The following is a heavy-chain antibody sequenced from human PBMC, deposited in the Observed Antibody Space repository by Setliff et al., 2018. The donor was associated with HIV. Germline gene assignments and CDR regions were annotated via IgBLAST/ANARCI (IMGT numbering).Heavy chain of an antibody. D-gene: IGHD2-21*01. CDR1: GVSINRTDHY. Sequence: PSETLSLTCSVSGVSINRTDHYWGWIRQSPGKRLEWIGSVSQSGSTYYNPSLKSRITISVDQSKNLFSLKLISVTAADQGVYYCARVPVAGANWFDPWGLGTLVTVS. J-gene: IGHJ5*02. CDR3: ARVPVAGANWFDP. V-gene: IGHV4-39*01. CDR2: VSQSGST.